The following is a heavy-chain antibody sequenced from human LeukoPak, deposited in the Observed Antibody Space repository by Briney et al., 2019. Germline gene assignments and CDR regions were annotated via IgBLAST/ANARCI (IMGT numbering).Heavy chain of an antibody. CDR3: ARGAPGVSAFDI. J-gene: IGHJ3*02. D-gene: IGHD3-10*01. CDR2: INHSGYT. Sequence: SETLSLTCAVYGVSFSGYYWSWIRQPPGKGLEWMGEINHSGYTNYNPSLKSRVTILVDTSNNQFSLKLSSVTAADTAVYYCARGAPGVSAFDIWGQGTMVTVSS. CDR1: GVSFSGYY. V-gene: IGHV4-34*01.